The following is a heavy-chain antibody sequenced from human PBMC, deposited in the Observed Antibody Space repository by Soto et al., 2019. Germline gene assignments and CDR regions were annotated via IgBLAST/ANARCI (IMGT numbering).Heavy chain of an antibody. D-gene: IGHD4-17*01. CDR3: AKVFYGDPRVYYYYGMDV. CDR2: ISGSGGST. CDR1: GFTFSSYA. J-gene: IGHJ6*02. Sequence: EVQLLESGGGLVQPGGSLRLSCAASGFTFSSYAMSWVRQAPGKGLEWVSAISGSGGSTYYADSVKGRFTISRDNSKNTLYLQMNSLRAEDTAVYYCAKVFYGDPRVYYYYGMDVWGQGTTVTVSS. V-gene: IGHV3-23*01.